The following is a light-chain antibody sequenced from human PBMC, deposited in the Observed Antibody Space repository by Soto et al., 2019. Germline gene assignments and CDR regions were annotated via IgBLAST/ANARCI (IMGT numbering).Light chain of an antibody. CDR1: QNIRTF. V-gene: IGKV1-39*01. Sequence: DIQMTQSPSSLSASVGDRVTITCRASQNIRTFVDWYQQKPGEAPKLLIYAASSLQSGVPSRFSGSGSGTEFTLTISSLQREDFATYYCQQSFRTLTVGQGTRLEIK. CDR3: QQSFRTLT. J-gene: IGKJ5*01. CDR2: AAS.